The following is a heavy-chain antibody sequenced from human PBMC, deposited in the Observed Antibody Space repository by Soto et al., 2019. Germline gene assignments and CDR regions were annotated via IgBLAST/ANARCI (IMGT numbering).Heavy chain of an antibody. V-gene: IGHV4-4*07. J-gene: IGHJ4*02. Sequence: SDTLSLTSTVSGRSISSYYWSWIRQPAGKGLEWIGPIYTSGSTNYNPSLKSRVTMSVDTSKNQFSLRLSSVTAADTAVYYCARYSYYQGGFDSWGQGTLVTVSS. CDR2: IYTSGST. CDR1: GRSISSYY. D-gene: IGHD4-4*01. CDR3: ARYSYYQGGFDS.